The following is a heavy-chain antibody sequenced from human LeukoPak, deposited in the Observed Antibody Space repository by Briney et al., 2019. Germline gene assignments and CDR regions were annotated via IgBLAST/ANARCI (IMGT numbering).Heavy chain of an antibody. CDR2: INPSGGST. D-gene: IGHD4-23*01. CDR3: ARARWGTGEAFDI. V-gene: IGHV1-46*01. Sequence: ASVKVSCKASGHTFSSSYIHWVRQAPGQGLEWMGIINPSGGSTSYAQKLQDRVTMTRDTSTSTIYMELSSLRSEDTAVYYCARARWGTGEAFDIWGQGTIVTVSS. CDR1: GHTFSSSY. J-gene: IGHJ3*02.